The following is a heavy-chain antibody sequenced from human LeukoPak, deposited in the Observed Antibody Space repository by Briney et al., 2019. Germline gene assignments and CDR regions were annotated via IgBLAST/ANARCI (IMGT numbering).Heavy chain of an antibody. CDR1: GLTIGTDA. CDR3: AKDLFYFDY. CDR2: INNGGGST. V-gene: IGHV3-23*01. Sequence: PGGSLRLSCAASGLTIGTDAMTWVRQAPGKGLEWVSTINNGGGSTYYADSVKGRFTISRDNSKNTLYLQMNSLRAEDTAVYYCAKDLFYFDYWGQGTLVTVSS. J-gene: IGHJ4*02. D-gene: IGHD3-10*01.